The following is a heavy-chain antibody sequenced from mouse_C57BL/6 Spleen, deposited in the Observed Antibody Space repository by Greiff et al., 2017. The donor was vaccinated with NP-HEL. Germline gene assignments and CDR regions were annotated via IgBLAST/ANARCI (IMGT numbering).Heavy chain of an antibody. V-gene: IGHV1-80*01. D-gene: IGHD1-1*01. CDR3: ARNYGSSYEVYWYFDV. J-gene: IGHJ1*03. Sequence: QVQLQQSGAELVKPGASVKISCKASGYAFSSYWMNWVKQRPGKGLEWIGQIYPGDGDTNYNGKFKGKATLTAAKSSSTAYMQLSSLTSEDSAVYFCARNYGSSYEVYWYFDVWGTGTTVTVSS. CDR1: GYAFSSYW. CDR2: IYPGDGDT.